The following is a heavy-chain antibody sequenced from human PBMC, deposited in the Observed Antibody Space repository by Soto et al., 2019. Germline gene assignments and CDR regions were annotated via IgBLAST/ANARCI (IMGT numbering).Heavy chain of an antibody. CDR2: ISSSSSYI. CDR1: GFTFSSYS. J-gene: IGHJ4*02. Sequence: AGGSLRLSCAASGFTFSSYSMNWVRQAPGKGLEWVSSISSSSSYIYYADSVKGRFTISRDNAKNSLYLQMNSLRAEDTAVYYCSTTPPAYGDYVHFDYWGQGTLVTVSS. D-gene: IGHD4-17*01. CDR3: STTPPAYGDYVHFDY. V-gene: IGHV3-21*01.